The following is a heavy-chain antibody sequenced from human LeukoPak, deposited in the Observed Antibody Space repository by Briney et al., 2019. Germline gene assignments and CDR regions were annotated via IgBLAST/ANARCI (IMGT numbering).Heavy chain of an antibody. D-gene: IGHD3-10*01. V-gene: IGHV6-1*01. Sequence: SQTLSLTCAISGDSVSSNSAAWTWIRQSPSRGLEWPGRTYYRSKWYGDYALSVKSRIIINADTSKNQFFLQLNSVTPEDTAVYFCARVKFGESDAFDIWGQGTMVTVSS. CDR2: TYYRSKWYG. CDR1: GDSVSSNSAA. J-gene: IGHJ3*02. CDR3: ARVKFGESDAFDI.